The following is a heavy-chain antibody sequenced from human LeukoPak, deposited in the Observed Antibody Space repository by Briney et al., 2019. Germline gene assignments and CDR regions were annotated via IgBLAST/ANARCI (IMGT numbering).Heavy chain of an antibody. Sequence: GGSLRLSCAASGFTVSSNYMSWVRQAPGKGLEWVSAISGSGGSTYYADSVKGRFTISRDNSKNTLYLQMNSLRAEDTAVYYCAKGPFDWFPYYFDYWGQGTLVTVSS. V-gene: IGHV3-23*01. CDR1: GFTVSSNY. J-gene: IGHJ4*02. CDR2: ISGSGGST. D-gene: IGHD3-9*01. CDR3: AKGPFDWFPYYFDY.